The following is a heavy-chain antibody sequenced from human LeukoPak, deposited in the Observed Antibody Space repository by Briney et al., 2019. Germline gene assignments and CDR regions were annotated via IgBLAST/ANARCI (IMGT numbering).Heavy chain of an antibody. CDR1: GFIFSSYG. J-gene: IGHJ4*02. CDR2: ICYDGSNK. V-gene: IGHV3-33*01. Sequence: GRSLRLSCAASGFIFSSYGMHWVRQAPGKGLEWVAVICYDGSNKYYADSVKGRFTISRDNSENRLYLQMTSLRAEDTAVYYCATERGGGSYVFDSWGQGTLVTVSS. CDR3: ATERGGGSYVFDS. D-gene: IGHD3-16*01.